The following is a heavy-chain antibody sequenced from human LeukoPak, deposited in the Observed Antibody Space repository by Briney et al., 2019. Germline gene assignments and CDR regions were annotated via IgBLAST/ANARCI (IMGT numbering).Heavy chain of an antibody. Sequence: PGGSLRLSCAASGFTFSSYAMHWVRQAPGKGLEWVAVISYDGSNKYYADSVKGRFTISRDNSKNTLYLQMNSLRAEDTAVYYCARDRAFDDYGASFDYWGQGTLVTVSS. CDR1: GFTFSSYA. CDR3: ARDRAFDDYGASFDY. J-gene: IGHJ4*02. CDR2: ISYDGSNK. V-gene: IGHV3-30-3*01. D-gene: IGHD4-17*01.